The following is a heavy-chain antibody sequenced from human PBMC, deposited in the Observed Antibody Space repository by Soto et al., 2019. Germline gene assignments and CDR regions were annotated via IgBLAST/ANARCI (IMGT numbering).Heavy chain of an antibody. J-gene: IGHJ6*02. CDR3: ARGRKCSGGSCSEYYYGMDV. Sequence: LSLTCAVYGGSFSGYYWSWIRQPPGKGLEWIGEINHSGSTNYNPSLKSRVTISVDTSKNQFSLKLSSVTAADTAVYYCARGRKCSGGSCSEYYYGMDVWGQGTTVTVSS. D-gene: IGHD2-15*01. V-gene: IGHV4-34*01. CDR2: INHSGST. CDR1: GGSFSGYY.